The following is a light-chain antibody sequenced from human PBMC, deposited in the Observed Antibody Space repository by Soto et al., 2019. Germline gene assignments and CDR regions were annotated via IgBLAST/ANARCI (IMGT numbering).Light chain of an antibody. J-gene: IGLJ3*02. CDR2: DVS. CDR3: CSYTSSSTWV. CDR1: SSDVGNYHL. Sequence: QSALTQPASVSGSPGQSITISCTGTSSDVGNYHLVSWYQQHLGKAPKLIIYDVSKRPSGLSTRFSGSKSGNTASLTISGLQAEDEADYYCCSYTSSSTWVFGGGTQLTVL. V-gene: IGLV2-23*02.